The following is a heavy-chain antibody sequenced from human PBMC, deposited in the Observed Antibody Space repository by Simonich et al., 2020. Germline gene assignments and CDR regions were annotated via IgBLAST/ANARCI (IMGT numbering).Heavy chain of an antibody. J-gene: IGHJ4*02. CDR2: ISESGGST. CDR3: ATYYFDY. V-gene: IGHV3-23*01. Sequence: EVQLLESGGGLVQPGGSLRLSCAASGFTFSSYAMSWVGQDPGRGREWVAAISESGGSTNYAESVKGRFTISRDNSKNTLYLQMNSLRAEDTAVYYCATYYFDYWGQGTLVTVSS. CDR1: GFTFSSYA.